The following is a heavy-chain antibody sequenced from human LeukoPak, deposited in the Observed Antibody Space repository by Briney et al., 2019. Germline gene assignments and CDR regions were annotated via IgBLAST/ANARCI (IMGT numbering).Heavy chain of an antibody. CDR3: ARDQDWNERGGLDY. J-gene: IGHJ4*02. D-gene: IGHD1-1*01. CDR1: GFAFSSYT. CDR2: ISTCSSYI. V-gene: IGHV3-21*01. Sequence: GGSLRLSCAASGFAFSSYTMNWLRQAPGKGLEWLSFISTCSSYIYYADSVKGRFTISRDNSKNSLYLQMSSLRAEGTAVYYCARDQDWNERGGLDYWGQGTLVIVSS.